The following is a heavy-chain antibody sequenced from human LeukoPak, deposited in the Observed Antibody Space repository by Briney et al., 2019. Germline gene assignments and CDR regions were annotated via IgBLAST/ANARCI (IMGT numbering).Heavy chain of an antibody. CDR3: AKDLAGFGNFDY. CDR2: ISSEGSTK. D-gene: IGHD3-3*01. J-gene: IGHJ4*02. V-gene: IGHV3-30*04. CDR1: RFTFTNFA. Sequence: PGGSLRLSCAASRFTFTNFAMHWVRQAPGKGLEWLTIISSEGSTKYYSESVKGRFSISRDNSNNTLYLQMNSLRTEDTAVYFCAKDLAGFGNFDYWGPGTLLTVSS.